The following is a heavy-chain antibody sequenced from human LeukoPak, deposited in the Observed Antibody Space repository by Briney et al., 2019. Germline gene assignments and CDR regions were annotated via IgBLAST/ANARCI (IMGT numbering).Heavy chain of an antibody. CDR3: ARIRDGYNDAYDI. CDR2: INPGGDNT. V-gene: IGHV1-46*01. CDR1: GGTFSSYA. D-gene: IGHD5-24*01. J-gene: IGHJ3*02. Sequence: ASVKVSCKASGGTFSSYAISWVRQAPGQGLEWMGLINPGGDNTDYAQNFQGRVTMTRDTSTSTVYMGLSSLRSEGTAVYYCARIRDGYNDAYDIWGQGTMVTVSS.